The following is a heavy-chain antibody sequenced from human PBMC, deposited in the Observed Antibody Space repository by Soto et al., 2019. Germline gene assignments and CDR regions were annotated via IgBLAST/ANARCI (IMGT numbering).Heavy chain of an antibody. J-gene: IGHJ5*02. CDR3: ARGVVVTADPRFDP. V-gene: IGHV4-30-4*08. Sequence: SETLSLTCAVYGGSFSGYYWSWIRQPPEKGLEWIGYIYYSWSTYYNPFLKSRVTISVDTSKNQFSLKLSSVTAADTAVYYCARGVVVTADPRFDPWGQGTLVTVYS. CDR1: GGSFSGYY. D-gene: IGHD2-21*02. CDR2: IYYSWST.